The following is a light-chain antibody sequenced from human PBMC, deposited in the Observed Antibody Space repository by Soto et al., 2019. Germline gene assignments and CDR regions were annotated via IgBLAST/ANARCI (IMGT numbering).Light chain of an antibody. CDR1: QSVSNNY. Sequence: EIVLTQSPATLSLSPGDRATLSCGASQSVSNNYLAWYQQKPGLAPRLLIYDASYRANGIPDRFSGSGSGTDFTLTISRLEPEDFAVYYCQQRSDWPPITFGQGTRLEIK. V-gene: IGKV3D-20*02. CDR3: QQRSDWPPIT. J-gene: IGKJ5*01. CDR2: DAS.